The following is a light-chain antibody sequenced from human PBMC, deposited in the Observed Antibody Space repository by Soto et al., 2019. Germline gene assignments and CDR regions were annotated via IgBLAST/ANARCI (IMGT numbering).Light chain of an antibody. Sequence: SYELTQPLSVSVALGQTARITCGGNNIGSKNVHWYQQKPGQAPVLVIYRDSNQPSGIPERFSGSNSGNTATLTISRAQAGDEADYYCQVWDSSPGVVFGGGTQLTVL. CDR3: QVWDSSPGVV. CDR2: RDS. CDR1: NIGSKN. J-gene: IGLJ2*01. V-gene: IGLV3-9*01.